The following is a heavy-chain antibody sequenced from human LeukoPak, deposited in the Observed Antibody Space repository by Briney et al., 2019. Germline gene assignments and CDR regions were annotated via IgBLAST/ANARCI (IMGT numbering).Heavy chain of an antibody. CDR2: INPNSGDT. CDR3: ARALETMGAKRYFDY. D-gene: IGHD3-16*01. V-gene: IGHV1-2*02. CDR1: GYTFTGYY. J-gene: IGHJ4*02. Sequence: ASVKVSCKPSGYTFTGYYMHWVRQAPGQGLEWMGWINPNSGDTNYAQKFQGRVTMTSDTSISTAYMVLSGLRSDDTAVYYCARALETMGAKRYFDYWGQGTLVTVSS.